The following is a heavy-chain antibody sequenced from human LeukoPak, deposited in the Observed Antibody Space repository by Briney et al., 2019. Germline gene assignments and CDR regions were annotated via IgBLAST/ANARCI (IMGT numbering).Heavy chain of an antibody. Sequence: GGSLTLSCAAYGFIFSYYGMHWVRQAPGKGLEWVAVIWYGGSNRYYADSLNGRFTISRDNFKNTLYLQMNSLPADDTAVYYCARDPLGVLSYFDYWGQGTLVIVSS. CDR1: GFIFSYYG. V-gene: IGHV3-33*01. CDR2: IWYGGSNR. D-gene: IGHD3-16*01. CDR3: ARDPLGVLSYFDY. J-gene: IGHJ4*02.